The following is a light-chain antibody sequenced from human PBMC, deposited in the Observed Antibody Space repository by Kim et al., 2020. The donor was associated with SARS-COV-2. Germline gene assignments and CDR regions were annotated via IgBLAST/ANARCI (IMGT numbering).Light chain of an antibody. V-gene: IGKV3-15*01. CDR1: QSVNDN. J-gene: IGKJ1*01. CDR3: QQYNDWPPT. CDR2: GAS. Sequence: VSPEGRATHSCRANQSVNDNLAWYQQKPGQAPRLLIFGASTRATGIPASFSGSGSGTEFTLTISRLQSEDFTLYYCQQYNDWPPTFSQGTKVDIK.